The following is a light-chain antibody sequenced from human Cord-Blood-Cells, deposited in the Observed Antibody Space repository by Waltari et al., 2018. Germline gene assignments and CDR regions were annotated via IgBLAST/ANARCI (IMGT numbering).Light chain of an antibody. CDR3: QQSYSTPFT. V-gene: IGKV1-39*01. CDR1: QSISSY. J-gene: IGKJ3*01. Sequence: DIQMTQSPSSLSASVGDRVTITCRASQSISSYLNWYQQKPGKAPKLLIYAESSLQSWVPSRFSGSGSGTDFTLTISSLQPEDFATYYCQQSYSTPFTFGPGTKVDIK. CDR2: AES.